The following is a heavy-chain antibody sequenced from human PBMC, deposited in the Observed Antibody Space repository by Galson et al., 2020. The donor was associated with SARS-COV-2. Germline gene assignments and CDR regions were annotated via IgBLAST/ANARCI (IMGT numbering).Heavy chain of an antibody. D-gene: IGHD3-9*01. CDR2: IYYSGST. Sequence: ASETLSLTCTVPGGSISSSSYYWGWIRQPPGKGLEWIGRIYYSGSTYYNPSLKSRVTISVDTSKNKFPLKLSSVTAADTAVYYCASRILTGYYNPSPIDYWVQGTLVTVSS. J-gene: IGHJ4*02. V-gene: IGHV4-39*01. CDR3: ASRILTGYYNPSPIDY. CDR1: GGSISSSSYY.